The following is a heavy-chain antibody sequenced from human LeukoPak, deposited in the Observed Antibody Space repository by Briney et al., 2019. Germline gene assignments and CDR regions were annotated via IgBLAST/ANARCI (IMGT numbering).Heavy chain of an antibody. CDR1: GFTFSNYK. V-gene: IGHV3-21*01. CDR2: ISSGSSYI. CDR3: ARELISSTSLDY. J-gene: IGHJ4*02. Sequence: GGSLRLSCAASGFTFSNYKMNWVRQAPGKGLEWVSSISSGSSYIYYADSVKGRFTISRDNAKNSLYLQMNSLRAEDTAVYYCARELISSTSLDYWGQGTLVTVSS.